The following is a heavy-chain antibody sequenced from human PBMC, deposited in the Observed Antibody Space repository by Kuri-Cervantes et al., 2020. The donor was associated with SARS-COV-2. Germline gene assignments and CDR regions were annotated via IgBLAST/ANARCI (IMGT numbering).Heavy chain of an antibody. D-gene: IGHD5-12*01. CDR3: ARAASGYDLDIDY. CDR2: IIPILGIA. Sequence: SVKVSCKASGGTFSSYTISWVRQAPGQGLEWMGRIIPILGIANYAQKFQGRVTITADKSTSTAYMELSSLRSEDTAVYYCARAASGYDLDIDYWGQGTLVTVSS. CDR1: GGTFSSYT. J-gene: IGHJ4*02. V-gene: IGHV1-69*02.